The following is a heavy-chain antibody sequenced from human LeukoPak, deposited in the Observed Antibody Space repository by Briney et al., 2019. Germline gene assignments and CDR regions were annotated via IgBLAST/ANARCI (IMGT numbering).Heavy chain of an antibody. J-gene: IGHJ2*01. CDR3: ARDRSMSGWYIDL. D-gene: IGHD2/OR15-2a*01. V-gene: IGHV3-33*01. Sequence: GGSLRLSCAASGFTFSSYGMHWVRQAPGKGLEWVAVIWYDGSNKYYADSVKGRFTISRDNSKNTLYLQVNSLRADDTAVYYCARDRSMSGWYIDLWGRGTLVTVSS. CDR1: GFTFSSYG. CDR2: IWYDGSNK.